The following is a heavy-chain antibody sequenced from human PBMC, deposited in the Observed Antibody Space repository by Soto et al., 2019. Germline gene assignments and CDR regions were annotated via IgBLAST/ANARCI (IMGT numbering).Heavy chain of an antibody. J-gene: IGHJ6*02. CDR2: IIPILGIA. D-gene: IGHD3-10*01. V-gene: IGHV1-69*02. Sequence: SVKVSCKASGGTFSSYTISWVRQAPGQGLEWMGRIIPILGIANYAQKFQGRVTITADKSTSTAYMELSSLRSEDTAVYYCASPPPGLLWLGELFGYYYGMDVWG. CDR1: GGTFSSYT. CDR3: ASPPPGLLWLGELFGYYYGMDV.